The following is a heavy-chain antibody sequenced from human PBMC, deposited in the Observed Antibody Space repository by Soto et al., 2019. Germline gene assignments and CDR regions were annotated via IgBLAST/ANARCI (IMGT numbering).Heavy chain of an antibody. V-gene: IGHV3-15*07. CDR3: TTDKYDFWSGYTFYYFDY. J-gene: IGHJ4*02. D-gene: IGHD3-3*01. CDR2: IKSKTDGGTT. Sequence: GGSLRLSCAASGFTFSNAWMNWVRQAPGKGLEWVGRIKSKTDGGTTDYAAPVKGRFTISRDDSKNTLYLQMNSLKTEDTAVYYCTTDKYDFWSGYTFYYFDYWGQGTLVTVSS. CDR1: GFTFSNAW.